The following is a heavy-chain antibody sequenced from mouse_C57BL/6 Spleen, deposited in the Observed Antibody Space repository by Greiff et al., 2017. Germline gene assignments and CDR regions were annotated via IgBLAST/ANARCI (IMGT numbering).Heavy chain of an antibody. CDR3: TRGSTTVVEDYYAMDY. D-gene: IGHD1-1*01. J-gene: IGHJ4*01. CDR1: GYTFTSYW. CDR2: IYPGNSDT. Sequence: EVKLQESGTVLARPGASVKMSCKTSGYTFTSYWMHWVKQRPGQGLEWIGAIYPGNSDTSYNQKLKGKAKLTAVTSASTAYLELSSLTNEDSAVYYCTRGSTTVVEDYYAMDYWGQGTSVTVSS. V-gene: IGHV1-5*01.